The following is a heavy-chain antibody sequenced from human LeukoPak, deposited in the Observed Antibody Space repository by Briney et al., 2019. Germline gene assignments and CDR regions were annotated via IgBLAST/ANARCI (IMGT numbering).Heavy chain of an antibody. V-gene: IGHV4-59*01. CDR2: IYYSGIT. J-gene: IGHJ6*02. CDR1: GGSITSYY. CDR3: ARDYSNYYGMDV. Sequence: SETLSLTCSVSGGSITSYYWSWIRQPPGKGLEWMGYIYYSGITNYNPSLESRVTISVDTSKSQFSLKLTSVTAADTAVYYCARDYSNYYGMDVWGQGTTVTVSS. D-gene: IGHD4-11*01.